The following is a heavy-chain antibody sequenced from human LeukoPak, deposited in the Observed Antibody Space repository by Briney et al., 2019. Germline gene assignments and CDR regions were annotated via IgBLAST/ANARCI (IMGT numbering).Heavy chain of an antibody. J-gene: IGHJ4*02. Sequence: GGSLRLSCAASGFTFSSYAMHWVRQAPGKGLEWVAVISYDGSNKYYADSVKGRFTISRDNSKNTLYLQMNSLRAEDTAVYYCAEAYSGYAFDYWGQGTLVTVSS. D-gene: IGHD5-12*01. CDR2: ISYDGSNK. CDR3: AEAYSGYAFDY. CDR1: GFTFSSYA. V-gene: IGHV3-30*04.